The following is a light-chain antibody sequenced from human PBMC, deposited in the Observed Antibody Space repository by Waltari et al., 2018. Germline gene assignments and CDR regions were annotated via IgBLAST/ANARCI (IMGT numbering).Light chain of an antibody. Sequence: QSALTQPRSVSGSPGQSVTISCTGTSSDVGGYNYVSWYQQHPGKAPKLMIYDVSKWPSGVPDRFSGSKPGNTASLTISGLQAEDEADYYCASYTSSSTYMVFGGGTNLTVL. J-gene: IGLJ2*01. CDR1: SSDVGGYNY. CDR2: DVS. CDR3: ASYTSSSTYMV. V-gene: IGLV2-11*01.